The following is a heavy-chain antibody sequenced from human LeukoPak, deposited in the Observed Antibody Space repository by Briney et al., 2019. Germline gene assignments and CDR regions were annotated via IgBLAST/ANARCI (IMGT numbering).Heavy chain of an antibody. CDR1: GFTFSSYG. D-gene: IGHD3-22*01. V-gene: IGHV3-53*01. CDR3: ARGSPINYYDSSGYYSGINYLDY. J-gene: IGHJ4*02. CDR2: VYTGGNT. Sequence: PGRSLRLSCAASGFTFSSYGMHWVRQAPGKGLEWVSVVYTGGNTYYADSVRGRFTISRDNSKNTVYLQMNSLRAEDTAVYYCARGSPINYYDSSGYYSGINYLDYWGQGTLVTVSS.